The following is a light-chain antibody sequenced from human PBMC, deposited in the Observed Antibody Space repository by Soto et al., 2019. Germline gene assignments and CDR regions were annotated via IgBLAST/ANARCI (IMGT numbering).Light chain of an antibody. CDR3: QQYNNWPPLT. CDR2: GAS. J-gene: IGKJ4*01. V-gene: IGKV3D-15*01. Sequence: SPGERATLSCRASQTVSTNYLAWYQQKPGQAPRLLIYGASKRATGIPDRFSGSGSGTEFTLTISSLQSEDFAVYYCQQYNNWPPLTFGGGTKVDIK. CDR1: QTVSTN.